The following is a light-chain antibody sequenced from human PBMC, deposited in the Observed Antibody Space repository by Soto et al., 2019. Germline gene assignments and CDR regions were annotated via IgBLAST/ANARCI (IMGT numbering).Light chain of an antibody. CDR1: SGYSNYK. Sequence: QPVLTQPPSASASLGASVTLTCTLSSGYSNYKVDWYQQRPGKGPRFVMRVGTGGIAGSKGDGIPDRFSVLGSGLNRYLTINNIQEEDESDYHCGADHGSGSNFVVFGGGTKVTVL. CDR2: VGTGGIAG. J-gene: IGLJ2*01. CDR3: GADHGSGSNFVV. V-gene: IGLV9-49*01.